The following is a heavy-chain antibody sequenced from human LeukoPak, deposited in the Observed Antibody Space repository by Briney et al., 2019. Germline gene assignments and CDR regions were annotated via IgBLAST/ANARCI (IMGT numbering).Heavy chain of an antibody. V-gene: IGHV4-30-4*01. CDR1: GGSISSGDYY. CDR2: IYYSGST. D-gene: IGHD3-16*01. CDR3: ARDPRLGGHDY. Sequence: PSETLSLTCTVSGGSISSGDYYWSWIRQPPGKGLEWIGYIYYSGSTYYNPSLKSRVTISVDTSKNQFSLKLSSVTAADTAVYYCARDPRLGGHDYWGQGTLVTVSS. J-gene: IGHJ4*02.